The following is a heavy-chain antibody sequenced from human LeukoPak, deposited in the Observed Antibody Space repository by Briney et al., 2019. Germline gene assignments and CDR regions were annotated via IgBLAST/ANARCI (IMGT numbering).Heavy chain of an antibody. CDR1: GFIFRNYA. CDR3: AKWGDYDILTGYYVSDF. D-gene: IGHD3-9*01. J-gene: IGHJ4*02. CDR2: ITGSGDTT. Sequence: GGSLRLSCAASGFIFRNYAMSWVGQAPGKGLEWVSAITGSGDTTYYADSVKGRFTISRDNSKNTLYVEMNTLRAEDTAVYYCAKWGDYDILTGYYVSDFWGQGTLVTVSS. V-gene: IGHV3-23*01.